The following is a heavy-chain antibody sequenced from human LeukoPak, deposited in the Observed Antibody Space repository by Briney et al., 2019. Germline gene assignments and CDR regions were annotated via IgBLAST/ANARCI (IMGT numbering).Heavy chain of an antibody. V-gene: IGHV4-39*07. J-gene: IGHJ4*02. Sequence: PSETPSLTCTVSGGSISSSSYYWGWIRQPPGKGLEWIGSIYYSGSTYYNPSLKSRVTISVDTSKNQFSLKLSSVTAADTAVYYCTRSTDLLEWLSFDSWGQGTLVTVSS. CDR2: IYYSGST. D-gene: IGHD3-3*01. CDR1: GGSISSSSYY. CDR3: TRSTDLLEWLSFDS.